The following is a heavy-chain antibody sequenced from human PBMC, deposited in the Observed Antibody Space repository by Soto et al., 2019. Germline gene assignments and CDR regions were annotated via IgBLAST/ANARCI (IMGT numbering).Heavy chain of an antibody. V-gene: IGHV1-18*01. CDR1: GYTFTSYG. D-gene: IGHD6-13*01. CDR2: ISAYNGNT. J-gene: IGHJ6*03. CDR3: ARSVGQQLQPIYYYYYYYMDV. Sequence: ASVKVSCKASGYTFTSYGISWVRQAPGQGLEWMGWISAYNGNTNYAQKLQGRVTMTTDTSTSTAYMELRSLSSDDPAVYYCARSVGQQLQPIYYYYYYYMDVWGKGTTVTVSS.